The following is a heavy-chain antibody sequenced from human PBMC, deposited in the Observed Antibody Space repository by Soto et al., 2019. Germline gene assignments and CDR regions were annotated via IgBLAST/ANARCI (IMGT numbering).Heavy chain of an antibody. V-gene: IGHV4-59*01. CDR3: ASLHYYGMDV. Sequence: GNTNYNPSLKSRVTISVDTSKNQLSLKLRSVSAADTAVYYCASLHYYGMDVWGQGTTVTVSS. J-gene: IGHJ6*02. CDR2: GNT.